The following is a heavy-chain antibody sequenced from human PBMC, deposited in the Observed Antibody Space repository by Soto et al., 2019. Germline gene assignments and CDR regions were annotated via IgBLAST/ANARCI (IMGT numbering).Heavy chain of an antibody. D-gene: IGHD3-16*01. CDR2: IYYSGST. Sequence: SETLSLTCTVSGGSISSSSYYWGWIRQPPGKGLEWIGSIYYSGSTYYNPSLKSRVTISVDTSKNQFSLKLSSVTAADTAVYYCATTLGDYFDYRGQGTLVTVSS. J-gene: IGHJ4*02. V-gene: IGHV4-39*01. CDR3: ATTLGDYFDY. CDR1: GGSISSSSYY.